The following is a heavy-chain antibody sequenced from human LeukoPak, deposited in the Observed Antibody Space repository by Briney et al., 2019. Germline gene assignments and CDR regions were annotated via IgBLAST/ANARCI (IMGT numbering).Heavy chain of an antibody. CDR3: ARVILNYDSSGYYYGNFDY. J-gene: IGHJ4*02. D-gene: IGHD3-22*01. CDR1: GLTVSSNY. CDR2: IYSGGST. V-gene: IGHV3-66*02. Sequence: GGSLRLSCAASGLTVSSNYMSWVRQAPGKGLEWVSVIYSGGSTYYADSVKGRFTISRDNSKNTLYLQMNSLRAEDTAVYYCARVILNYDSSGYYYGNFDYWGQGTLVTVSS.